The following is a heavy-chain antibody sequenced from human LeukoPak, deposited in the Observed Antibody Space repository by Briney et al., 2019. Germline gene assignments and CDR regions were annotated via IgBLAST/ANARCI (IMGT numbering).Heavy chain of an antibody. J-gene: IGHJ5*02. D-gene: IGHD3-10*01. V-gene: IGHV3-11*04. CDR2: ISDSGSSI. CDR1: GFTFGAYY. Sequence: GGSLRLSCAASGFTFGAYYMSWIRQAPGKGLEWVSYISDSGSSIYNADSVKGRFTISRDNAKNSLYLQMNSLRAEDTAVYYCARDRATMVRGVIISNNWFDPWGQGTLVTVSS. CDR3: ARDRATMVRGVIISNNWFDP.